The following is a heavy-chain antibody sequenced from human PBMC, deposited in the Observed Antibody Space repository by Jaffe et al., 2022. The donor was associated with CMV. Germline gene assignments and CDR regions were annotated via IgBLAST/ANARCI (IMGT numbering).Heavy chain of an antibody. CDR2: INHSGST. D-gene: IGHD6-6*01. CDR1: GGSFSGYY. V-gene: IGHV4-34*01. Sequence: QVQLQQWGAGLLKPSETLSLTCAVYGGSFSGYYWSWIRQPPGKGLEWIGEINHSGSTNYNPSLKSRVTISVDTSKNQFSLKLSSVTAADTAVYYCASEGSSSFEYFQHWGQGTLVTVSS. J-gene: IGHJ1*01. CDR3: ASEGSSSFEYFQH.